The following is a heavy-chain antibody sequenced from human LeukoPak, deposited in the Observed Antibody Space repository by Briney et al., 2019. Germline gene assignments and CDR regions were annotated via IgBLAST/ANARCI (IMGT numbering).Heavy chain of an antibody. Sequence: SETLSLTCTVSGGSISSSSYYWGWIRQPPGKGLEWIGSIYYSGSTYYNPSLKSRVTISVDTSKNQFSLKLSSVTAADTAVYYCARGDRGTAAGNNWFNPWGQGTLVTVSS. CDR2: IYYSGST. D-gene: IGHD6-13*01. CDR1: GGSISSSSYY. V-gene: IGHV4-39*01. CDR3: ARGDRGTAAGNNWFNP. J-gene: IGHJ5*02.